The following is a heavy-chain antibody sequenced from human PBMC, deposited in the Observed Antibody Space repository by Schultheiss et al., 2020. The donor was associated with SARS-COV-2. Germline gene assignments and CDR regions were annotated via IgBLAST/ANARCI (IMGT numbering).Heavy chain of an antibody. CDR1: GFTFSSYA. CDR3: ARGGYYDRSGYYSHDY. V-gene: IGHV3-30*01. J-gene: IGHJ4*02. CDR2: ISYDGSNK. Sequence: GGSLRLSCAASGFTFSSYAMHWVRQAPGKGLEWVAVISYDGSNKYYADSVKGRFTISRDNSKNTASLQMDSLRADDTAVYFCARGGYYDRSGYYSHDYWGQGTLVTVSS. D-gene: IGHD3-22*01.